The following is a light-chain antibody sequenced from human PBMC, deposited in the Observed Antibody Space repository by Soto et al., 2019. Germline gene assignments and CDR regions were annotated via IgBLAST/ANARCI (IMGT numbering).Light chain of an antibody. Sequence: QSALTQPRSVSGSPGQSVTISCTGTSSDIGAYDFVSWHQHHPGKAPKVIIYDVTKRPSGVPDRFSGSKSGNTASLTISGLQAEDEDDYHCCSYTGSYSLVFGGGTQLTVL. J-gene: IGLJ2*01. CDR1: SSDIGAYDF. CDR3: CSYTGSYSLV. V-gene: IGLV2-11*01. CDR2: DVT.